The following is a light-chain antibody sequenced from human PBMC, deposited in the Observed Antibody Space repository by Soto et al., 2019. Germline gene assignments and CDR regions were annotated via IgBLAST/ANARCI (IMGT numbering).Light chain of an antibody. V-gene: IGKV3-20*01. Sequence: EIVLTQSPGTLSLSPGERATLSCRASQSVSSSYLAWYQQKPGQAPRVLIYGASSRATGIPDRFSGSGSGTDFTLTISRLGPEDFAVYYCQQYGSSPPHTFGQGTKLEIK. CDR3: QQYGSSPPHT. CDR2: GAS. CDR1: QSVSSSY. J-gene: IGKJ2*01.